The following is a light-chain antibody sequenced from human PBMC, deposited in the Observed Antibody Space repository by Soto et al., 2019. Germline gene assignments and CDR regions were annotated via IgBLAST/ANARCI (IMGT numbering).Light chain of an antibody. CDR2: EVS. V-gene: IGLV2-14*01. CDR3: SAYTSSTTVV. CDR1: SSDVGGYNY. J-gene: IGLJ3*02. Sequence: QSVLTQPASVSGSPGQSITISCTGTSSDVGGYNYVSWYQHHPGKAPKLMVYEVSNRPSGVSIRFSGSKSGNTASLTISGLQAEDEADYYCSAYTSSTTVVFGGGTKLT.